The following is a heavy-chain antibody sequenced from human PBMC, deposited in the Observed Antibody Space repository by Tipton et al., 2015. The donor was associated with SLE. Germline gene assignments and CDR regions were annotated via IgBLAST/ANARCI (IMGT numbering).Heavy chain of an antibody. Sequence: SLRLSCAASGFTFSNYAMSWVRQAPGKGLEWVSSISGSGGSTFYADSVKGRFTISRDNSKNTLYLQMNSLRAEDTAVYYCARDTADIAARPGYFDYWGQGTLVTVSS. V-gene: IGHV3-23*01. D-gene: IGHD6-6*01. CDR1: GFTFSNYA. CDR3: ARDTADIAARPGYFDY. CDR2: ISGSGGST. J-gene: IGHJ4*02.